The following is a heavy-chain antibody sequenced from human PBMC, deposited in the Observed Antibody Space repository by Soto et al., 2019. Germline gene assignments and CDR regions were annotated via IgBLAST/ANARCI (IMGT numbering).Heavy chain of an antibody. CDR3: AMSIAARPGSAGAFDI. V-gene: IGHV4-31*03. Sequence: PSETLSLTCTVSGGSISSGGYYWSWIRQHPGKGLEWIGYIYYSGSTYYNPSLKSRVTISVDTSKNQFSLKLSSVTAADTAVYYCAMSIAARPGSAGAFDIWGQGTMVT. D-gene: IGHD6-6*01. CDR2: IYYSGST. CDR1: GGSISSGGYY. J-gene: IGHJ3*02.